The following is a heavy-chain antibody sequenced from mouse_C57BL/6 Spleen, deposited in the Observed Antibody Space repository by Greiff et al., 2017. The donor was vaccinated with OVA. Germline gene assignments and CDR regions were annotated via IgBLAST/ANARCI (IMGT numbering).Heavy chain of an antibody. CDR3: ARYYYGNYGGFDY. V-gene: IGHV1-50*01. J-gene: IGHJ2*01. CDR1: GYTFTSYW. D-gene: IGHD2-1*01. CDR2: IDPSDSYT. Sequence: QVQLQQSGAELVKPGASVKLSCKASGYTFTSYWMQWVKQRPGQGLEWIGEIDPSDSYTNYNQKFKGKATLTVDTSSSTAYMQLSSLTSEDSAVYYCARYYYGNYGGFDYWGQGTTLTVSS.